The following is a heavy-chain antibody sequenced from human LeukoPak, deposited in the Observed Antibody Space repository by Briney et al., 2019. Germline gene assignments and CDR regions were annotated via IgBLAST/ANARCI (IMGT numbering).Heavy chain of an antibody. CDR1: GFTVSSNY. V-gene: IGHV3-66*01. D-gene: IGHD3-10*01. CDR2: IYSGGST. Sequence: GGSLRLSCAASGFTVSSNYMSWVRQAPGKGLEWVSVIYSGGSTYYADSVKGRFTISIDNSKNTLYLQMDSMRAEDTAVYYCASLTGSYPYYYYGMDVWGQGTTVTVSS. CDR3: ASLTGSYPYYYYGMDV. J-gene: IGHJ6*02.